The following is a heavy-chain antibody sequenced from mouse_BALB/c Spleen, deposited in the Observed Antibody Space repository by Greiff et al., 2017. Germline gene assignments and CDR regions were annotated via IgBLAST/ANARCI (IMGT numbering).Heavy chain of an antibody. V-gene: IGHV5-17*02. J-gene: IGHJ4*01. CDR1: GFTFSSFG. CDR2: ISSGSSTI. Sequence: EVMLVESGGGLVQPGGSRKLSCAASGFTFSSFGMHWVRQAPEKGLEWVAYISSGSSTIYYADTVKGRFTISRDNPKNTLFLQMTSLRCEDTAMYDFARCRGSYYYGSSAMDYWGQGTSVTVSS. D-gene: IGHD1-1*01. CDR3: ARCRGSYYYGSSAMDY.